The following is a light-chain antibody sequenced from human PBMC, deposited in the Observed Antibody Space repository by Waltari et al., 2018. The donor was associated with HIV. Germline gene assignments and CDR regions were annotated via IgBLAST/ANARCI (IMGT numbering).Light chain of an antibody. Sequence: QAVLTQPSSLSASPGGSASLTCTLRRGMNVANYWLYWYQQKPGGPPQFLLRYKSDSDKEQGSGVPSRFSGSKDASANAGILLISGLQSEDEADYYCATWPTTAVVFGGGTKVTVL. CDR2: YKSDSDK. CDR1: RGMNVANYW. V-gene: IGLV5-45*02. J-gene: IGLJ2*01. CDR3: ATWPTTAVV.